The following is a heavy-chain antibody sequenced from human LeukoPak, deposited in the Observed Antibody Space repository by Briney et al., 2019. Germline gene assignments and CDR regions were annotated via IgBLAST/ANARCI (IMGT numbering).Heavy chain of an antibody. V-gene: IGHV3-48*01. CDR1: GFAFNTYS. J-gene: IGHJ6*03. CDR2: ITSTSSTI. Sequence: GGSLILSCAASGFAFNTYSMNWVRQAPGKGLGGVSYITSTSSTIHHADSVKGRFTISRDNVKNSLSLQMNSLRAEDTAVYYCARVRAGLSAGYYYYMDVWGKGTTVTISS. D-gene: IGHD3-10*01. CDR3: ARVRAGLSAGYYYYMDV.